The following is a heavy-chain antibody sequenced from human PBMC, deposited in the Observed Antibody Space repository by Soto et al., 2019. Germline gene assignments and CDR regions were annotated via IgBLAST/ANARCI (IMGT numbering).Heavy chain of an antibody. CDR2: IDNAGTDS. CDR1: GFTLSGRS. CDR3: ARGWFGPDV. V-gene: IGHV3-74*01. D-gene: IGHD3-10*01. Sequence: EVQLVESGGGLVQPGGSLRLSCAASGFTLSGRSMHWVRQAPGKGLVWVSGIDNAGTDSTYADSVKGRFISSRDNAKNMRYLQMNSLRVEDTAVYYCARGWFGPDVWGKGTTVTVSS. J-gene: IGHJ6*04.